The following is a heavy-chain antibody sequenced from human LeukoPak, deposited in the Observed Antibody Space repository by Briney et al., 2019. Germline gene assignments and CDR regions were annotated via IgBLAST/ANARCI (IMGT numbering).Heavy chain of an antibody. CDR2: MNPNSGNT. CDR1: GYTFTGYY. V-gene: IGHV1-8*02. Sequence: ASVKVSCKASGYTFTGYYMHWVRQATGQGLEWMGWMNPNSGNTGYAQKFQGRVAMTRNTSISTAYMELSSLRSEDTAVYYCARGGYSYGYVVDYWGQGTLVTVSS. D-gene: IGHD5-18*01. J-gene: IGHJ4*02. CDR3: ARGGYSYGYVVDY.